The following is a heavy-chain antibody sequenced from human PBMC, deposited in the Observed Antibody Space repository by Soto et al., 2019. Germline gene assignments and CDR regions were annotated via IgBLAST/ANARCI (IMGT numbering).Heavy chain of an antibody. J-gene: IGHJ5*02. D-gene: IGHD2-15*01. Sequence: QVQLVQSGAEVKKPGASVKVSCKASGYTFTSYGISWVRQAPGQGLEWMGWISAYNGNTNYAQKLQGRVTMTTDTSTSTDYMELRSLRSEDTAVYYCARAHYLGYCSGGSYYNWFDPWGQGTLVTVSS. CDR1: GYTFTSYG. CDR3: ARAHYLGYCSGGSYYNWFDP. V-gene: IGHV1-18*01. CDR2: ISAYNGNT.